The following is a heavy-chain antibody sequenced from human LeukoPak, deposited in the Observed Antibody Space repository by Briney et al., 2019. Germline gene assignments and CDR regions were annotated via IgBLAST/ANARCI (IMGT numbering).Heavy chain of an antibody. Sequence: SETLSLTCTVSGGSISSSSYYWGWIRQPPGKGLEWIGSIYYSGSTYYNPSLKSRVTISVDTSKNQFSLRLSSVTAADTAVYYCARDESAVNWFDPWGQGTLVTASS. J-gene: IGHJ5*02. V-gene: IGHV4-39*07. CDR2: IYYSGST. CDR1: GGSISSSSYY. CDR3: ARDESAVNWFDP.